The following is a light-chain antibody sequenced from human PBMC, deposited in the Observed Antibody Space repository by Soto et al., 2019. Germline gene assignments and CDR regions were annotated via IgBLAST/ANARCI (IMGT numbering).Light chain of an antibody. J-gene: IGLJ2*01. Sequence: QSALTQPASVSGSPGQSITISCTGTSSDVGGYNFVCWYQQHPGKAPKLMIYDVSNRPSGVSNRFSGSKSGNTASLTISGHQAEDEADYYCNSYTSSSTVVFGGGTQLTVL. CDR2: DVS. V-gene: IGLV2-14*01. CDR1: SSDVGGYNF. CDR3: NSYTSSSTVV.